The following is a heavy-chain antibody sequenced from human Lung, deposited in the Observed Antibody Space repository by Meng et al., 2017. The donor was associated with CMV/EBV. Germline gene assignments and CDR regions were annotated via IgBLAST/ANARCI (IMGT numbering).Heavy chain of an antibody. CDR1: GGSVSSGSYY. Sequence: SXTXSLXXTVSGGSVSSGSYYWSWIRQPPGKGLEWIGYIYYSGSTNYNPSLKSRVTISVDTSKNQFSLKLSSVTAADTAVYYCAITYSSSWYFYWGQGTLVPVSS. CDR2: IYYSGST. J-gene: IGHJ4*02. V-gene: IGHV4-61*01. CDR3: AITYSSSWYFY. D-gene: IGHD6-13*01.